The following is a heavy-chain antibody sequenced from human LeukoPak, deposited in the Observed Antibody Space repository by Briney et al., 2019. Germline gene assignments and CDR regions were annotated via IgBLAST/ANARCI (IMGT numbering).Heavy chain of an antibody. CDR1: GYIFTSYA. V-gene: IGHV1-69*04. D-gene: IGHD3-16*02. Sequence: SVKVSCKASGYIFTSYAMNWVRQAPGQGLEWMGRIIPILGIANYAQKFQGRVTITADKSTSTAYMELSSLRSEDTAVYYCARGYYDYVWGSYRFDYWGQGTLVTVSS. J-gene: IGHJ4*02. CDR2: IIPILGIA. CDR3: ARGYYDYVWGSYRFDY.